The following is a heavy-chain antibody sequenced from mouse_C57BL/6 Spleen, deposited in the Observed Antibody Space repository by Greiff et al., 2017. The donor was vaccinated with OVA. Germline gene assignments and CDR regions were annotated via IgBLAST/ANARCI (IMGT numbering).Heavy chain of an antibody. CDR3: ARARSGYVDY. CDR1: GYTFNSYW. J-gene: IGHJ2*01. Sequence: QVQLQQPGAELVRPGTSVKLSCKASGYTFNSYWMHWVKQRPGQGLEWIGVIDPSDSYTNYNQKFKGKATLTVDTSSSTAYMQLSSLTSEDSAVYYCARARSGYVDYWGQGTTLTVSS. CDR2: IDPSDSYT. D-gene: IGHD3-2*02. V-gene: IGHV1-59*01.